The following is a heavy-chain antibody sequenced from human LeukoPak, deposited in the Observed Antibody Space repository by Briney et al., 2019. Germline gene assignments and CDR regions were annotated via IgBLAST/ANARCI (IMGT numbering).Heavy chain of an antibody. CDR3: ARAGELTDFDY. V-gene: IGHV3-23*01. CDR2: ISGSGRSI. Sequence: PGGSLRLSCAASGFTISSYAVSWVRQAPGKGLEWVSSISGSGRSIYYADSVKGRFTISRDNAKNSLYLQMNSLRAEDTAVYYCARAGELTDFDYWGQGTLVTVSS. CDR1: GFTISSYA. D-gene: IGHD1-26*01. J-gene: IGHJ4*02.